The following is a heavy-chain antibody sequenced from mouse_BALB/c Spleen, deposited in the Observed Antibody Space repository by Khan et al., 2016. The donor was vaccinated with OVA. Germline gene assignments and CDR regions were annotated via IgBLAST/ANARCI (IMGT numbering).Heavy chain of an antibody. D-gene: IGHD1-3*01. J-gene: IGHJ4*01. CDR3: ARSGFYAMDY. CDR1: GDSITSGY. CDR2: ITYSGST. V-gene: IGHV3-8*02. Sequence: EVKLLESGPSLVKPSQTLSLTCSVSGDSITSGYWNWIRKFPGNKLGYMGYITYSGSTYYNPSLKSRISITRDTSKNQYYLQLNSVTTEDTATYYCARSGFYAMDYWGQGTSVTVSS.